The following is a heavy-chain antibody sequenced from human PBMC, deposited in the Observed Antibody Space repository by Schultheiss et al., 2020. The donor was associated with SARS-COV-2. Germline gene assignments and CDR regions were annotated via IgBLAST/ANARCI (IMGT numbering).Heavy chain of an antibody. D-gene: IGHD5-18*01. CDR2: IRYDGSDQ. J-gene: IGHJ4*02. Sequence: GGSLRLSCAASGFTFSTYGMHWARQAPGQGLEWVGVIRYDGSDQYYGDSVKGRFTISRDNSKNTLYLQMNSLRAEDTAVYYCASDTAMTYWGQGTLVTVSS. CDR1: GFTFSTYG. CDR3: ASDTAMTY. V-gene: IGHV3-33*01.